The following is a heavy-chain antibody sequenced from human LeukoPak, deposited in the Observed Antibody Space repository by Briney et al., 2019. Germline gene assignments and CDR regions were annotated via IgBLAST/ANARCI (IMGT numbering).Heavy chain of an antibody. V-gene: IGHV4-30-4*01. CDR3: ARAHDSSGYYSGVPIDY. J-gene: IGHJ4*02. D-gene: IGHD3-22*01. Sequence: SETLSLTCTVSGGSISSGDYYWSWIRQPPGKGLEWIGYIYYSGSTYYNPSLKSRVTISVDTSKNQFSLKLSSVTAADTAVYYCARAHDSSGYYSGVPIDYWGQGTLVTVSS. CDR2: IYYSGST. CDR1: GGSISSGDYY.